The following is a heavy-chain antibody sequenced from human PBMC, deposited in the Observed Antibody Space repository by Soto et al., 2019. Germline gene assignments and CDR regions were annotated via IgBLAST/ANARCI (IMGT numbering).Heavy chain of an antibody. CDR3: VRERVEMGYPEYFQR. J-gene: IGHJ1*01. CDR2: IYSGGST. CDR1: GFTVSSNY. D-gene: IGHD2-8*01. Sequence: EVQLVESGGGLIQTGGSLRLSCAASGFTVSSNYMSWVRQAPGKGLAWVSVIYSGGSTYYADSVKGRFTLSIDNSKNTLYLQMNSMRAEDTSVDYCVRERVEMGYPEYFQRWGPGTLVNVSS. V-gene: IGHV3-53*01.